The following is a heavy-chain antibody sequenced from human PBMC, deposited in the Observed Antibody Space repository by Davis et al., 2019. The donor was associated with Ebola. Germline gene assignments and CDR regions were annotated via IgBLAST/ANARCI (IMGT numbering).Heavy chain of an antibody. J-gene: IGHJ4*02. Sequence: PGGSLRLSCETSGFIFTKYGMHWVRQAPGKGLEWVAFIRYDGSSDYYADSVKGRFAISRDVSKTTLYLQMNSLRTEDTAVYYCAKDVGDGVAYWGQGTLVTVSS. D-gene: IGHD3-10*01. CDR3: AKDVGDGVAY. CDR1: GFIFTKYG. V-gene: IGHV3-30*02. CDR2: IRYDGSSD.